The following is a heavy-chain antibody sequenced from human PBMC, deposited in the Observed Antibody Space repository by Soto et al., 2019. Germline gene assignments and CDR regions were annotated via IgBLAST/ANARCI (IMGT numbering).Heavy chain of an antibody. Sequence: SVKVSFKASGFTFTSSAVQWLRQARGQRLEWIGWIVVGSGNTNYAQKFQERVTITRDMSTSTAYMELSSLRSEDTAVYYCAADTGYDSSGYNFDCWGQGTLVTVSS. D-gene: IGHD3-22*01. V-gene: IGHV1-58*01. CDR3: AADTGYDSSGYNFDC. J-gene: IGHJ4*02. CDR2: IVVGSGNT. CDR1: GFTFTSSA.